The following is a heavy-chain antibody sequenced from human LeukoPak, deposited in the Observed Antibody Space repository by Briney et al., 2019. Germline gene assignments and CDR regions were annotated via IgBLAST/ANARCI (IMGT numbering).Heavy chain of an antibody. D-gene: IGHD6-19*01. J-gene: IGHJ4*02. V-gene: IGHV3-21*01. Sequence: GGSLRLSCAATGFTFNHYGMHWVRQAPGKGLEWVSSISSSSSYIYYADSVKGRFTISRDNAKNSLYLQMNSLRAEDTAVYYCARPIGSSGWFFDYWGQGTLVTVSS. CDR2: ISSSSSYI. CDR3: ARPIGSSGWFFDY. CDR1: GFTFNHYG.